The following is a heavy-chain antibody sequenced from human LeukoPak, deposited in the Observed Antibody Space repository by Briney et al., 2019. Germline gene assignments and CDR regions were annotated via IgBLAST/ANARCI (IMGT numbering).Heavy chain of an antibody. CDR3: ARRGWYYDILTGYKTQTFNYYMDV. J-gene: IGHJ6*03. CDR2: IYTSGST. Sequence: PSETLSLTCTVSGGSISSGSYYWSWARQPAGKGLEWIVRIYTSGSTNYNPSLKSRVTISVDTSKNQFSLKLSSVTAADTAVYYCARRGWYYDILTGYKTQTFNYYMDVWGKGTTVTISS. V-gene: IGHV4-61*02. CDR1: GGSISSGSYY. D-gene: IGHD3-9*01.